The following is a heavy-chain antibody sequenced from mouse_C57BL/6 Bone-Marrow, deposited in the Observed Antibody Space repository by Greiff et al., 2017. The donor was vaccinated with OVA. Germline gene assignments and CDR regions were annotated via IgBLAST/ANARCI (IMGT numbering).Heavy chain of an antibody. CDR2: INPSSGYT. J-gene: IGHJ1*03. CDR3: ARRTVVDRYCEV. CDR1: GYTFTSYT. Sequence: QVQLQQSGAELARPGASVKMSCKASGYTFTSYTMHWVKQRPGQGLEWIGYINPSSGYTKYNQKFKDKATLTADKSSSTAYMQLSSLTSEDSAVYYCARRTVVDRYCEVWGTGTTVTVSS. V-gene: IGHV1-4*01. D-gene: IGHD1-1*01.